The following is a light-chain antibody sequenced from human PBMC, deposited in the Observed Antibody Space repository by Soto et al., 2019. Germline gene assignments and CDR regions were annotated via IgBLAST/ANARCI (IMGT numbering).Light chain of an antibody. CDR3: QQASSFPLT. Sequence: DIQMTPSPSSVSASVVDRVTITCRASQGVSIWLAWYQQKPGKAPNLLIYAASSLRSGVPSRFSGSGSGAAFTLTITNLQPEDVGVYHCQQASSFPLTFGGGTKVDIK. V-gene: IGKV1-12*01. CDR1: QGVSIW. CDR2: AAS. J-gene: IGKJ4*01.